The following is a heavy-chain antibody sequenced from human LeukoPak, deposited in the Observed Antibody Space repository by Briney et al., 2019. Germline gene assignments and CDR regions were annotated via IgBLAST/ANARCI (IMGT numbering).Heavy chain of an antibody. J-gene: IGHJ4*02. CDR1: GGSISSSSW. D-gene: IGHD4-23*01. Sequence: SETLSLTCAVSGGSISSSSWWSWVRQPPGKGLEWIREIYHSGSTNYNPSLKSRVTISVDKSKNQFSPKLNSMTAADTAVYYCARNGGNSDFGYWGQGTLVTVSS. CDR3: ARNGGNSDFGY. V-gene: IGHV4-4*02. CDR2: IYHSGST.